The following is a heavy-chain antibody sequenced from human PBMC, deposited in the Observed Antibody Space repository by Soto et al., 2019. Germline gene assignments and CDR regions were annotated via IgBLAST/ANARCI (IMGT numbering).Heavy chain of an antibody. CDR2: IYPGDSDT. D-gene: IGHD5-18*01. Sequence: QMPGKGLEWMGSIYPGDSDTTYSPSIQGQVTISADKSSTTVYLQWNTLKASDTAMYYCAKTDGYEVEYWGQGTQVTVSS. V-gene: IGHV5-51*01. CDR3: AKTDGYEVEY. J-gene: IGHJ4*02.